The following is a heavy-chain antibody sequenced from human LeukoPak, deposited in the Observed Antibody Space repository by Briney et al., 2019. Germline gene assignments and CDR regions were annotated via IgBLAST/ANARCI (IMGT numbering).Heavy chain of an antibody. J-gene: IGHJ4*02. Sequence: ASVKVSCKASGYTFTGYYMHWVRQAPGQGLEWMGGIIPIFGTANYAQKFQGRVTITADESTSTAYMELSSLRSEDTAVYYCARAQRKYYYDSSGYYHATTFDYGGQGTLVTVSS. CDR2: IIPIFGTA. D-gene: IGHD3-22*01. V-gene: IGHV1-69*13. CDR1: GYTFTGYY. CDR3: ARAQRKYYYDSSGYYHATTFDY.